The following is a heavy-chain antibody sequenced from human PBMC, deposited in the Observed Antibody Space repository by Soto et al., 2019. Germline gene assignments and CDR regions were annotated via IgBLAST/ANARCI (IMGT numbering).Heavy chain of an antibody. CDR1: GGSISSGGYY. CDR3: ARGSIMITFGGVIGYFDY. CDR2: IYYSGST. J-gene: IGHJ4*02. V-gene: IGHV4-31*03. Sequence: QVQLQESGPGLVKPSQTLSLTCTVSGGSISSGGYYWSWIRQHPGKGLEWIGYIYYSGSTYYNPSLKSRVTISVDTSKNQFSLKLSSVTAADTAVYYCARGSIMITFGGVIGYFDYWGQGTLVTVSS. D-gene: IGHD3-16*02.